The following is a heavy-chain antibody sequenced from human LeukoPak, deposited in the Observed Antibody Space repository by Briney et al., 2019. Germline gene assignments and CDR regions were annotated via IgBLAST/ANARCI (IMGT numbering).Heavy chain of an antibody. CDR2: ISAYNGNT. V-gene: IGHV1-18*01. CDR3: ARDTLDSSGYYYVSPPIDY. Sequence: ASVKVSCTASGYTFTSYGISWVRQAPGQGLEWMGWISAYNGNTNYAQKLQGRVTMTTDTSTSTAYMELRSPRSDDTAVYYCARDTLDSSGYYYVSPPIDYWGQGTLVTVSS. CDR1: GYTFTSYG. J-gene: IGHJ4*02. D-gene: IGHD3-22*01.